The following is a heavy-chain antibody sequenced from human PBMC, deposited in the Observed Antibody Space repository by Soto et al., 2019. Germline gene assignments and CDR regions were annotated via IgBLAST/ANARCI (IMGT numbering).Heavy chain of an antibody. V-gene: IGHV1-3*01. CDR3: ARVSSGYYPTRLDFDY. CDR2: INAGNGNT. CDR1: GYTFTSYA. J-gene: IGHJ4*02. D-gene: IGHD3-22*01. Sequence: WASVKVSCKASGYTFTSYAMHWVRQAPGQRLEWMGWINAGNGNTKYSQKFQGRVTITRDTSASTAYMELSSLRSEDTAVYYCARVSSGYYPTRLDFDYWGQGTLVTVSS.